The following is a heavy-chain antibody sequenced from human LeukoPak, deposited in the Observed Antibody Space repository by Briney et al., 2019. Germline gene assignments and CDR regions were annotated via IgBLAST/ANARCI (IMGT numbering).Heavy chain of an antibody. D-gene: IGHD5-18*01. V-gene: IGHV1-69*13. J-gene: IGHJ5*02. CDR2: IIPIFGTA. CDR1: GGTFSSYA. Sequence: GASVKVSCKASGGTFSSYAISWVRQAPGQGLEWMGGIIPIFGTANYAQKFQGRVTITADESTSTAYMELSSLRSEDTAVYYCAREGGYSYGNPWFDPWGQGTLVTVSS. CDR3: AREGGYSYGNPWFDP.